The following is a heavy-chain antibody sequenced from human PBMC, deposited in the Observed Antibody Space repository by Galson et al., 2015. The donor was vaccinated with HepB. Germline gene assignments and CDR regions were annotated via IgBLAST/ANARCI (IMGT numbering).Heavy chain of an antibody. J-gene: IGHJ4*02. D-gene: IGHD3-22*01. CDR3: TSGYYSYQFDY. CDR2: IIPMYGSA. CDR1: GGTFSSYA. V-gene: IGHV1-69*06. Sequence: SVKVSCKASGGTFSSYAITWVRQAPGQGLEWMGGIIPMYGSANYASRFQGRVTITADKSTSTAYMALRSLRSEDTAIYYCTSGYYSYQFDYWGQGTLVVVSS.